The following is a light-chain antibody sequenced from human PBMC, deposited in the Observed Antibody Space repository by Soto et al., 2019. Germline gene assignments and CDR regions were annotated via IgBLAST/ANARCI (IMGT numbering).Light chain of an antibody. CDR1: QSVSSY. J-gene: IGKJ4*01. Sequence: LSRGERGTLACRASQSVSSYLAWYQQKPGQAPRLLIYDASNRATGIPARFIGSRSGTDFTLPISSLDPEDFAANYGQHRSNLLTYGGGTKLDIK. V-gene: IGKV3-11*01. CDR3: QHRSNLLT. CDR2: DAS.